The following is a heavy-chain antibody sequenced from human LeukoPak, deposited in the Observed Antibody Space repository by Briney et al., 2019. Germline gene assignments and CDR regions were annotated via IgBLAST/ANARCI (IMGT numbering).Heavy chain of an antibody. CDR1: GFTFDDYT. CDR3: AKGRGYSGYDLFDY. CDR2: ISWDGGST. V-gene: IGHV3-43*01. J-gene: IGHJ4*02. D-gene: IGHD5-12*01. Sequence: GGSLRLSCAASGFTFDDYTMHWVRQAPGKGLEWASLISWDGGSTYYADSVKGRFTISRDNSKNSLYLQMNSLRTEDTALYYCAKGRGYSGYDLFDYWGQGTLVTVSS.